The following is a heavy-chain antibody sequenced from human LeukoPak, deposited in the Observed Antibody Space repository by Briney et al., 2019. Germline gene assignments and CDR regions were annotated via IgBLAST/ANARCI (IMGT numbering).Heavy chain of an antibody. CDR1: GGSINNYG. J-gene: IGHJ5*02. Sequence: SVKVSCKTSGGSINNYGINWVRQAPGQGLEWMGMILPLLTRPKYAKKFQGRVTITADESADTAYMEVSRLTSEDTAVFFCAIVPKTGMPAITWGPGTLVSVSS. V-gene: IGHV1-69*13. D-gene: IGHD6-6*01. CDR3: AIVPKTGMPAIT. CDR2: ILPLLTRP.